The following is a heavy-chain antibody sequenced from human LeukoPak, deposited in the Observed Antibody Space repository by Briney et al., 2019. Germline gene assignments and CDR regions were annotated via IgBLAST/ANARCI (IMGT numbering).Heavy chain of an antibody. CDR2: MSGRGDTS. CDR3: AKLAGIRGWFVYYFDY. V-gene: IGHV3-23*01. J-gene: IGHJ4*02. CDR1: GFTVGTHA. Sequence: GGSLRLSCAASGFTVGTHAMTWVRQAPGKGLEWVSGMSGRGDTSYYADSVKGRFTISRDNSKNTLFLQMNSLRAEDTAVYYCAKLAGIRGWFVYYFDYWGQGTLVTVS. D-gene: IGHD6-19*01.